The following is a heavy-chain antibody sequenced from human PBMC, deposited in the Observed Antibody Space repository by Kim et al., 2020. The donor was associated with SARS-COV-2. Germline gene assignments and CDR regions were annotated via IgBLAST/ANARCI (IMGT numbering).Heavy chain of an antibody. CDR1: GFTFSSYW. J-gene: IGHJ3*02. V-gene: IGHV3-74*01. CDR3: AKGGYYLSDAFDM. D-gene: IGHD3-3*01. Sequence: GGSLRLSCAASGFTFSSYWMHWVRQAPGKGLVWVSRINSDESSTRYADSVKGRFTISRDNAKNTLYLQMNSLRAEDTAVYYCAKGGYYLSDAFDMWGQGTMVTVSS. CDR2: INSDESST.